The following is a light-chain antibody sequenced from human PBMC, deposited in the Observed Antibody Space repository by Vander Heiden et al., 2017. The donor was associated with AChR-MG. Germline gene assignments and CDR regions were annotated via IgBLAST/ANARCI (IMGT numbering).Light chain of an antibody. CDR3: QQYHSFSHT. CDR2: KAS. Sequence: DIQMTQSPSTLSASIGDRVTITCRASQSISSWLAWYQQKPGKAPELLISKASTLESGVPSRFSGSGSGTEFTLTITSLQPDDFAAYYCQQYHSFSHTFGGGTKVEIK. CDR1: QSISSW. J-gene: IGKJ4*01. V-gene: IGKV1-5*03.